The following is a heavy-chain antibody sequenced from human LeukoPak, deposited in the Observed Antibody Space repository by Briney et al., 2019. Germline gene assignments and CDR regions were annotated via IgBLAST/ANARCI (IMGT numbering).Heavy chain of an antibody. Sequence: ASETLSLTCSVSGASISHYYWSWIRQPPGKGLEWIGSIYHSGSTYYNPSLKSRVTISVDTSKNQFSLKLSSVTAADTAVYYCARETGLYWGQGTLVTVSS. J-gene: IGHJ4*02. V-gene: IGHV4-38-2*02. D-gene: IGHD1-14*01. CDR3: ARETGLY. CDR2: IYHSGST. CDR1: GASISHYY.